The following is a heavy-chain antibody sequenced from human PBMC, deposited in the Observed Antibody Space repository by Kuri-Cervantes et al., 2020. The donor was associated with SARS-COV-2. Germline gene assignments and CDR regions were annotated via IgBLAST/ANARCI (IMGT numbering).Heavy chain of an antibody. Sequence: ASVKVSCKASGYTFTSYGISWVRQAPGQGLEWMGWISAYNGNTNYAQKLQGRVTMTTDTSTSTAYMELRSLRSADTAVYYCAVLTGESGPYYYYYGMDVWGQGTTVTVSS. CDR3: AVLTGESGPYYYYYGMDV. CDR2: ISAYNGNT. CDR1: GYTFTSYG. V-gene: IGHV1-18*01. J-gene: IGHJ6*02. D-gene: IGHD7-27*01.